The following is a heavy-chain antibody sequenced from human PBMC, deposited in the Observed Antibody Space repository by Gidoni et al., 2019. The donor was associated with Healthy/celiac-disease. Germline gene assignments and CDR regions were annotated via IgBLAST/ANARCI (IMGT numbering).Heavy chain of an antibody. CDR3: ASQRSYSSRGWFDP. Sequence: QLQLQESGPGLVKPSAHLALTSTVSGGSISSSSYYWGWIRQPPGKGLEWIGSIYYRVSTYYNPSLKSRVTISVDTSNNLFPLKLSSVTAADTAVYYCASQRSYSSRGWFDPWCHVTLVTVSS. CDR2: IYYRVST. J-gene: IGHJ5*02. CDR1: GGSISSSSYY. V-gene: IGHV4-39*01. D-gene: IGHD6-13*01.